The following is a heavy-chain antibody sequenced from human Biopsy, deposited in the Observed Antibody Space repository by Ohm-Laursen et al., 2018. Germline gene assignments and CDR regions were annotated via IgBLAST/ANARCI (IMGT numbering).Heavy chain of an antibody. J-gene: IGHJ3*01. CDR2: IYGGGSPV. CDR1: GFTFSDHH. V-gene: IGHV3-11*04. D-gene: IGHD1-26*01. CDR3: ARLNSGTYDASDL. Sequence: SLRLSCSASGFTFSDHHMAWVRQAPGKGMEWISYIYGGGSPVSYADSVKGRFTISRDNAQKSLYLHMNSLRAEDTAIYYCARLNSGTYDASDLWGQGTMVIVPS.